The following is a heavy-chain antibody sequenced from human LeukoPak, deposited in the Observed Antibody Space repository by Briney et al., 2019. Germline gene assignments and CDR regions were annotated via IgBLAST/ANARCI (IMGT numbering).Heavy chain of an antibody. CDR1: GFTFSSYA. Sequence: PPGGSLRLSCAASGFTFSSYAMSWVRQAPGKGLEWVSAISGSGGSTYYADSVKGRFTISRDNSKNTLYLQMNSLRAEDTAVYYCAKERGYCSGGSCSWGFDYWGQGTLVTVSS. CDR3: AKERGYCSGGSCSWGFDY. J-gene: IGHJ4*02. CDR2: ISGSGGST. D-gene: IGHD2-15*01. V-gene: IGHV3-23*01.